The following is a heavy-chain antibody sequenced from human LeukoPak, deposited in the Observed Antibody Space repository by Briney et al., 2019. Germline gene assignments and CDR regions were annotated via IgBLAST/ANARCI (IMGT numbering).Heavy chain of an antibody. J-gene: IGHJ6*03. CDR3: ATGFFYFYYMDV. CDR1: GFTFSSYA. Sequence: PGGSLRLSCAASGFTFSSYAMHWVRQAPGKGLEWVANIKQDGSEKYYVDSVKGRFTISRDNAKNSLYLQMNSLRAEDTAVYYCATGFFYFYYMDVWGKGTTVTISS. V-gene: IGHV3-7*01. D-gene: IGHD1-1*01. CDR2: IKQDGSEK.